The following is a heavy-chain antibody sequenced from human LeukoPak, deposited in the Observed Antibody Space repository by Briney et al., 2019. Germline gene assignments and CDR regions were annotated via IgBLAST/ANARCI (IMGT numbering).Heavy chain of an antibody. J-gene: IGHJ2*01. CDR1: GFTFSSYG. Sequence: GRSLRLSCAASGFTFSSYGMHWVRQAPGKGLEWVAVISYDGSNKYYADSVKGRFTISRDNSKNTLYLQMNSLRAEDTAVCYCAKESSPDYGDYVEGGYFDLWGRGTLVTVSS. CDR2: ISYDGSNK. V-gene: IGHV3-30*18. CDR3: AKESSPDYGDYVEGGYFDL. D-gene: IGHD4-17*01.